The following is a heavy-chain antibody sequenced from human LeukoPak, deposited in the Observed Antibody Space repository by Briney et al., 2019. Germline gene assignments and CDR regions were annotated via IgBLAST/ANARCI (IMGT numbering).Heavy chain of an antibody. CDR2: INHSGST. V-gene: IGHV4-34*01. J-gene: IGHJ4*02. CDR3: ATEPQEYSSSSLIFDY. D-gene: IGHD6-6*01. Sequence: SETLSLTCAIYGGSFSGYYWTWIRQPPGKGLEWIGEINHSGSTKYNPSLESRVTISVDMSSNQFSLKLSSVTAADTAVYYCATEPQEYSSSSLIFDYWGQGTLVTVSS. CDR1: GGSFSGYY.